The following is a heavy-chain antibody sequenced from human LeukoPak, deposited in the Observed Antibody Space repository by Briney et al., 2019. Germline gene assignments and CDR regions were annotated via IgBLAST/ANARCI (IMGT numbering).Heavy chain of an antibody. D-gene: IGHD2-2*01. CDR2: INPNSGGT. J-gene: IGHJ4*02. Sequence: ASVKVSCKASGYTFTGYYMHWVRQAPGQGLEWMGWINPNSGGTNYAQKFQGRVTMTRDTFISTAYMELSRLRSDDTAVYYCARSFPYCSSTSCYWDYWGQGTLVTVSS. CDR1: GYTFTGYY. CDR3: ARSFPYCSSTSCYWDY. V-gene: IGHV1-2*02.